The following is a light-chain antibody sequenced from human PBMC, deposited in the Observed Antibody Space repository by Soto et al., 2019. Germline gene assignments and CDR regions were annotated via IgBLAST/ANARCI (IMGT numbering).Light chain of an antibody. Sequence: DIQMTQSPSSVSASVGYRVTISWLSSQGISSWLAWYQQKPGKAPKILIYKASSLESGVPSRFSGSGSGTEFTLTISSLQPDDFATYYCQQYSTYTPRTFGQGTKVDIK. CDR1: QGISSW. J-gene: IGKJ1*01. CDR2: KAS. CDR3: QQYSTYTPRT. V-gene: IGKV1-5*03.